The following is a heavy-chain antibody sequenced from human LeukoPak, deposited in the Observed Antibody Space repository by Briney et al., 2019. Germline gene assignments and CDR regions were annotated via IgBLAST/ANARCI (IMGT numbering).Heavy chain of an antibody. D-gene: IGHD2-2*01. CDR3: ARERVVVVPAAANWYDP. J-gene: IGHJ5*02. CDR2: IYTSGST. V-gene: IGHV4-4*07. CDR1: GGSMSTYY. Sequence: SETLSLTCTVSGGSMSTYYWSWIRQPAGKGLEWIGRIYTSGSTNYNPSLKSRVTISVDTSKNQFSLKLSSVTAADTAVYYCARERVVVVPAAANWYDPWGQGTLVTVSS.